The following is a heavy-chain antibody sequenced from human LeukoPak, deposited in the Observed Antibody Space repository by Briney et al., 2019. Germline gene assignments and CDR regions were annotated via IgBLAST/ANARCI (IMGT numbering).Heavy chain of an antibody. CDR1: GFTVSSSY. Sequence: GGSLRLSCAASGFTVSSSYMTWVRPAPGKGLEWVSLIYSGGSTYYADSVKGRFTISRDNSKNTLYLQMNSLRAEDTAVYYCARRNSGSYDYWGQGTLVTVSS. CDR3: ARRNSGSYDY. D-gene: IGHD1-26*01. CDR2: IYSGGST. V-gene: IGHV3-53*01. J-gene: IGHJ4*02.